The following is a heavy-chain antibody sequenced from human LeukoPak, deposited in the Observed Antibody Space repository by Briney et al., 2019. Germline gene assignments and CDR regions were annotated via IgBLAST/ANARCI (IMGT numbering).Heavy chain of an antibody. Sequence: GGSLRLSCAASGLTFSNYCINWARQAPGKGLEWVASINHNGNVNYYVDSVKGRFTISRDNAKNSLYLQMSNLRAEDTAVYFCARGGGLDVWGQGATVTVSS. J-gene: IGHJ6*02. CDR1: GLTFSNYC. CDR2: INHNGNVN. D-gene: IGHD3-16*01. V-gene: IGHV3-7*03. CDR3: ARGGGLDV.